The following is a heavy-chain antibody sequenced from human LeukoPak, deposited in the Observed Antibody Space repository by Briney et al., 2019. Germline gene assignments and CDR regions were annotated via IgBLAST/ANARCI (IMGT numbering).Heavy chain of an antibody. J-gene: IGHJ6*02. V-gene: IGHV3-30-3*01. Sequence: GGSLRLSCAASGFTFNSYAIHWVRQSPGKGLEWVAFTSNDGSNEYYADSVKGRFTISRDNSKNTLYLQLNSLRPEGTAVHYCARGSNYYAMDVWGRGTTVTVSS. CDR1: GFTFNSYA. CDR2: TSNDGSNE. CDR3: ARGSNYYAMDV.